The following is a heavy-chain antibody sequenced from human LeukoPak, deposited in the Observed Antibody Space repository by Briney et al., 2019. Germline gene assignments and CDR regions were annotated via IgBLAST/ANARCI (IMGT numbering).Heavy chain of an antibody. CDR2: INPSSGGT. CDR3: ARDLMWAARFSLGFDP. D-gene: IGHD6-6*01. Sequence: ASVKVSCKASGYTFTGYYMHWVRQAPGQGLEWMGWINPSSGGTNYAQKFQGRVTMTRDTSISTAYMELSRLRSDDTAVYYCARDLMWAARFSLGFDPWGQGTLVTVSS. V-gene: IGHV1-2*02. J-gene: IGHJ5*02. CDR1: GYTFTGYY.